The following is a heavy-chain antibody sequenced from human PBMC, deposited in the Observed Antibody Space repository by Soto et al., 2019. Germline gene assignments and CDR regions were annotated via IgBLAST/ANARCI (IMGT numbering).Heavy chain of an antibody. CDR2: INPNSGGT. CDR1: GYTFTGYY. Sequence: ASVKVSCKASGYTFTGYYRHWVRQAPGQGLEWMGWINPNSGGTNYAQKFQGRVTMTRDTSISTAYMELSRLRSDDTAVYYCARVKVGSSSSGFDYWGQGTLVTFSS. D-gene: IGHD6-6*01. J-gene: IGHJ4*02. V-gene: IGHV1-2*02. CDR3: ARVKVGSSSSGFDY.